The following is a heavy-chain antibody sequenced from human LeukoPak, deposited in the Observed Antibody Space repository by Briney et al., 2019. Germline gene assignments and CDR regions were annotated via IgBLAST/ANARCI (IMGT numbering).Heavy chain of an antibody. V-gene: IGHV4-39*07. CDR1: GGSISSSSYY. Sequence: SETLSLTCTVSGGSISSSSYYWGWIRQPPGKGLEWIGRIYTSGSTNYNPSLKSRVTMSVDTSKNQFSLKLSSVTAADTAVYYCARVTMVRGVIYWFDPWGQGTLVTVSS. J-gene: IGHJ5*02. CDR3: ARVTMVRGVIYWFDP. CDR2: IYTSGST. D-gene: IGHD3-10*01.